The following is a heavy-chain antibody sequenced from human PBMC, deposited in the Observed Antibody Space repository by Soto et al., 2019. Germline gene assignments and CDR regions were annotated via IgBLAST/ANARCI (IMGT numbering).Heavy chain of an antibody. D-gene: IGHD3-16*02. J-gene: IGHJ4*02. CDR1: GGSFSGYY. CDR3: ARGSNYDYVWGSYRYTRSYFDY. CDR2: INHSGST. V-gene: IGHV4-34*01. Sequence: QVQLQQWGAGLLKPSETLSLTCAVYGGSFSGYYWSWIRQPPGKGLEWIGEINHSGSTNYNPSLKSRVTISVDTSKNQFSLKLSSVTAADTAVYYCARGSNYDYVWGSYRYTRSYFDYWGQGTLVTVSS.